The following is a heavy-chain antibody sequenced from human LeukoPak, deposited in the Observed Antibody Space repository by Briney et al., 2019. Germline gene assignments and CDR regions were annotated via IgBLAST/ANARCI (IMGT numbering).Heavy chain of an antibody. CDR2: ISGSGVST. CDR1: GSSFSSYA. Sequence: GGSLRLSCAASGSSFSSYAMSWVRQAPGKGLEGVSTISGSGVSTYYADSVKGRFTLSRDNSKNTLYLQMNSLRAEDTAVFYCAKVVLAAGDLFYFDYWGQGILVTVSS. J-gene: IGHJ4*02. CDR3: AKVVLAAGDLFYFDY. V-gene: IGHV3-23*01. D-gene: IGHD6-13*01.